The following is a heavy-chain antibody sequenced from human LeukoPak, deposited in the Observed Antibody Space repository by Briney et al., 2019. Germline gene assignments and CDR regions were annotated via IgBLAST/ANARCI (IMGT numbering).Heavy chain of an antibody. J-gene: IGHJ4*02. CDR1: GYTFTMYG. CDR3: ARGYCTRNSCYEGGREFDY. Sequence: GASVKVSCKASGYTFTMYGFSWVRQAPGQGLEWMGWNSTYNGNANYAQKFQDRVTMTTDTSTSTAYMELRSLRSDDTAVYYCARGYCTRNSCYEGGREFDYWGQGTLVTVSS. D-gene: IGHD2-2*01. CDR2: NSTYNGNA. V-gene: IGHV1-18*04.